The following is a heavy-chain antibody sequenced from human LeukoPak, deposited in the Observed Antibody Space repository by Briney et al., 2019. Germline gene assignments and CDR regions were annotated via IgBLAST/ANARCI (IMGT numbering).Heavy chain of an antibody. Sequence: PGGSLRLSCAASGFTFSSYVMHWVRQAPGKGLEWVAVISYDGSNKYYADSVKGRFTISRDNSKNTLYLQMNSLRAEDTAVYYCARSQPIFGVVISRGQWFEPWGQGTLVTVSS. CDR1: GFTFSSYV. V-gene: IGHV3-30*04. CDR2: ISYDGSNK. D-gene: IGHD3-3*01. CDR3: ARSQPIFGVVISRGQWFEP. J-gene: IGHJ5*02.